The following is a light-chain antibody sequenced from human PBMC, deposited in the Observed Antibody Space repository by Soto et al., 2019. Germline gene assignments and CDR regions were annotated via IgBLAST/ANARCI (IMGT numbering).Light chain of an antibody. CDR2: AAS. V-gene: IGKV1-27*01. Sequence: DIQMTQSPSSLSASVGDRVTITCRASQGISTYLVWYQQKPGTVPKLLIFAASTLQSGVPSRFSGSGPGTDCTLTISSLQPEDVATYYCQNYNGAPWTFGQGTKVEIK. CDR1: QGISTY. CDR3: QNYNGAPWT. J-gene: IGKJ1*01.